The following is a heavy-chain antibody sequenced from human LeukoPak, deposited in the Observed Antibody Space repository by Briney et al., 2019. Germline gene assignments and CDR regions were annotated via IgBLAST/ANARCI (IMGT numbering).Heavy chain of an antibody. J-gene: IGHJ4*02. CDR2: IKQDGSEK. CDR1: GFTFDDYG. CDR3: ARGYDYGDY. Sequence: PGGSLRLSCAASGFTFDDYGMTWVRQAPGKGLEWVANIKQDGSEKYYVDSVKGRFTISRDNAKNSLFLQMDSLRAEDTAVYYCARGYDYGDYWGQGNLVTVSS. D-gene: IGHD3-16*01. V-gene: IGHV3-7*01.